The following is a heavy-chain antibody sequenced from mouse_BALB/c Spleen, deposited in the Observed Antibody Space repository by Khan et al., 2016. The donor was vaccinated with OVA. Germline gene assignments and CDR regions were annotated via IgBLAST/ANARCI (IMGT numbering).Heavy chain of an antibody. CDR1: GFSLTSYG. CDR2: IWAGGST. J-gene: IGHJ2*01. CDR3: ARLEDI. V-gene: IGHV2-9*02. Sequence: QVQLKESGPGLVAPSQSLSITCTVSGFSLTSYGVHWVRQPPGKGLEWLGVIWAGGSTHYNSALMSRLSISKDNSKSQVFLKMNRLQTEDTAMYYCARLEDIWGQGTTLTVSS.